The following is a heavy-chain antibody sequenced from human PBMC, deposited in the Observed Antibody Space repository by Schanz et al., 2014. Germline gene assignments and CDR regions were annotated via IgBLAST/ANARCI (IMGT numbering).Heavy chain of an antibody. Sequence: QVHLVESGGGVVQPGGSLRLSCAASGFTFRTYGMHWVRQAPGKGMEWVAFIRYDGSKIYYADSVKGRFTISRDNPKNTLSLQMNSLRVEDTAVYYSARDLAFGGVYDRHSDSWGQGTLVTVSS. D-gene: IGHD3-16*01. CDR2: IRYDGSKI. J-gene: IGHJ4*02. CDR3: ARDLAFGGVYDRHSDS. V-gene: IGHV3-30*02. CDR1: GFTFRTYG.